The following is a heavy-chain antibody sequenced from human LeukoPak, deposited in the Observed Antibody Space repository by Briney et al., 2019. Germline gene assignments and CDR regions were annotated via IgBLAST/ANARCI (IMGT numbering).Heavy chain of an antibody. J-gene: IGHJ2*01. Sequence: SGGSPRLSCAASGFTFSSYAMSWVRQAPGKGLEWVSAISGSGSSTYYADSVKGRFTISRDNSKNTLYLQMNSLRAEDTAVYYCAKLLQKVAGIFDLWGRGTLVTVSS. CDR2: ISGSGSST. CDR3: AKLLQKVAGIFDL. V-gene: IGHV3-23*01. D-gene: IGHD6-19*01. CDR1: GFTFSSYA.